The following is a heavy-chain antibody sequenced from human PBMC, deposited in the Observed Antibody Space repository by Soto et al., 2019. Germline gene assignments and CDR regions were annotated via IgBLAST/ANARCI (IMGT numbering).Heavy chain of an antibody. V-gene: IGHV3-7*04. Sequence: GGSLRLSCAASGFTFSSYWMSWVRQAPGKGLEWVANIKPDGSQKWYVDSVKGRFTISRDNAKKSLYLQMNSLRAEDTAVYYCARGDYYDSSGAFSDAFDISGQATMVTVS. CDR3: ARGDYYDSSGAFSDAFDI. J-gene: IGHJ3*02. D-gene: IGHD3-22*01. CDR2: IKPDGSQK. CDR1: GFTFSSYW.